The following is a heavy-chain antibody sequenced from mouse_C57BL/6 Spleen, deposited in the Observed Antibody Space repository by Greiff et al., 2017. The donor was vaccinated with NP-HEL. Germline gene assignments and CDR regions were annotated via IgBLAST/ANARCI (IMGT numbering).Heavy chain of an antibody. J-gene: IGHJ4*01. CDR2: ISSGSSTI. V-gene: IGHV5-17*01. CDR3: ARRFYAMDY. Sequence: RVEWVAYISSGSSTIYYADTVKGRFTISRDNAKNTLFLQMTSLRSEDTAMYYCARRFYAMDYWGQGTSVTVSS.